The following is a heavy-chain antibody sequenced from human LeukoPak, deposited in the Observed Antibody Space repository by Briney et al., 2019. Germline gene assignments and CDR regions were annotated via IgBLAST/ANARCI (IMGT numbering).Heavy chain of an antibody. V-gene: IGHV1-18*01. CDR1: GYTFTNYG. Sequence: ASVKVSCKASGYTFTNYGISWVRQAPGQGLEWIGWISAYNGNTNYAQKLQGRVTMTTDTSTSTAYMELRSLRSDDTAVYYCARSASLGVVTAIVDYWGQGTLVTVSS. D-gene: IGHD2-21*02. J-gene: IGHJ4*02. CDR3: ARSASLGVVTAIVDY. CDR2: ISAYNGNT.